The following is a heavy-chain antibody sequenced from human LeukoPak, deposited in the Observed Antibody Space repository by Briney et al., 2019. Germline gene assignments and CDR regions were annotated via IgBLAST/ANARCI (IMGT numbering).Heavy chain of an antibody. CDR2: MNPNSGNT. Sequence: GASVKVSCKASGYTFTSYDINWVRQATGQGLEWMGWMNPNSGNTGYAQKFQGRVTMTRNTSISTAYMELSSLRSEDTAVYYCARWAEGDYYDSSGYYPNWFDPWGQGTLVTVSS. D-gene: IGHD3-22*01. CDR3: ARWAEGDYYDSSGYYPNWFDP. CDR1: GYTFTSYD. J-gene: IGHJ5*02. V-gene: IGHV1-8*01.